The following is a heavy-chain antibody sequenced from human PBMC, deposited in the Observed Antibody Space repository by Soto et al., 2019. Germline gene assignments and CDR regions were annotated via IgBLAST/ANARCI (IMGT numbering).Heavy chain of an antibody. V-gene: IGHV3-48*01. D-gene: IGHD1-26*01. CDR1: GFTFSSYS. CDR3: ARVSGRYYYGMDV. CDR2: ISSSSSTI. J-gene: IGHJ6*02. Sequence: GGSLRLSCAASGFTFSSYSMNWVRQAPGKGLEWVSYISSSSSTIYYADSVKGRFTISRDNAKNSLYLQMNSLRAEDTAVYYCARVSGRYYYGMDVWGQGTMVTVSS.